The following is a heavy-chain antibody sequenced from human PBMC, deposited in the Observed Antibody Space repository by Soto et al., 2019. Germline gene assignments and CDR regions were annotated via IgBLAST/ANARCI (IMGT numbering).Heavy chain of an antibody. V-gene: IGHV1-18*01. D-gene: IGHD3-10*01. CDR3: ARGGNGAGSSYYYYYYGMDV. CDR1: GYTFTSYG. CDR2: ISAYNGNT. Sequence: ASVKVSCKASGYTFTSYGISWVRQAPGQGLEWMGWISAYNGNTNYAQKLQGRVTMTTDTSTSTAYMELRSLRSDDTAVYYCARGGNGAGSSYYYYYYGMDVWGQGTTVTVSS. J-gene: IGHJ6*02.